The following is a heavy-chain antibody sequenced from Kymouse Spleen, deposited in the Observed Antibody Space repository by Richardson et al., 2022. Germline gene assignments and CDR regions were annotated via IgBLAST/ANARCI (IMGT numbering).Heavy chain of an antibody. J-gene: IGHJ3*02. CDR1: GGSISSSSYY. V-gene: IGHV4-39*01. D-gene: IGHD3-22*01. Sequence: QLQLQESGPGLVKPSETLSLTCTVSGGSISSSSYYWGWIRQPPGKGLEWIGSIYYSGSTYYNPSLKSRVTISVDTSKNQFSLKLSSVTAADTAVYYCARGYYDSSGSFDAFDIWGQGTMVTVSS. CDR2: IYYSGST. CDR3: ARGYYDSSGSFDAFDI.